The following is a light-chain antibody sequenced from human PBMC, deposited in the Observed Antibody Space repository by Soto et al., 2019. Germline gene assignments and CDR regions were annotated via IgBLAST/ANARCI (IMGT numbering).Light chain of an antibody. CDR1: QSISSW. J-gene: IGKJ1*01. CDR2: DAS. V-gene: IGKV1-5*01. CDR3: QHYDTFSWA. Sequence: DIHMTQSPSPLSASVGDRVTITCRASQSISSWLAWYQQKPGKAPKLLIYDASSLESGVPSRFSGSGSGTEFTLTISSLQPDDFATYFCQHYDTFSWAFGQGTKVDNK.